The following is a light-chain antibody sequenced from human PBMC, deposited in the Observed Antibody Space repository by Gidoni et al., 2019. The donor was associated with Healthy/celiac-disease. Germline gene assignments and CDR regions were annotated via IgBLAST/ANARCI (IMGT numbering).Light chain of an antibody. V-gene: IGKV3-15*01. CDR1: QSVSSN. CDR3: QQYNNWLT. J-gene: IGKJ4*01. Sequence: EIVMTQSPATLSVSPGERATLSCRASQSVSSNLAWYQQKPGQAPRLLIYGASTRATGIPARFSGSGSGTEFTLTISSLQSEEFAVYYCQQYNNWLTFGGXTKVEIK. CDR2: GAS.